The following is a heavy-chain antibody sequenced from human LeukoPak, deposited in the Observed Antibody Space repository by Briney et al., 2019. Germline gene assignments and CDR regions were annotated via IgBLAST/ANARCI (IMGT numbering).Heavy chain of an antibody. Sequence: ASVKVSCKASGCTFSSYAISWVRQAPGQGREGMGGSIPIFGTANYAQNFQGRVTITTDGSTSTAYLKLSSLTSEDMAVYYCTTLAATAILSSSPFDYWGQGTLVTVSS. CDR1: GCTFSSYA. CDR3: TTLAATAILSSSPFDY. V-gene: IGHV1-69*05. J-gene: IGHJ4*02. D-gene: IGHD2-21*02. CDR2: SIPIFGTA.